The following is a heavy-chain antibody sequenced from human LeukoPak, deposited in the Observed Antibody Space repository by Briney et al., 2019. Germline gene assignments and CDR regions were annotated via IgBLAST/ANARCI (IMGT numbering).Heavy chain of an antibody. V-gene: IGHV4-38-2*02. CDR1: GDSISTEYF. J-gene: IGHJ3*02. Sequence: SETLSLTGSVSGDSISTEYFWGWIRQPPGKGLEYIGTIHHGGNTYYNLSLKSRLTISLDTSKNQFSLKLTSVTAADTAVYFCAKIRGYDTTRDAFNIWGQGTLVTVSS. CDR3: AKIRGYDTTRDAFNI. D-gene: IGHD3-3*01. CDR2: IHHGGNT.